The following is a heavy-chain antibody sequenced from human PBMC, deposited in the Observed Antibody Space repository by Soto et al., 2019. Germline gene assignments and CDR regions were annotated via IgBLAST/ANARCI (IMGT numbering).Heavy chain of an antibody. CDR2: ISYDGSNK. V-gene: IGHV3-30-3*01. J-gene: IGHJ4*02. CDR3: ARDRSMIVVVPGY. Sequence: GGSLRLSCAASGFTFSSYAMHWVRQAPGKGLEWVALISYDGSNKFYADSVKGRFTISRDNSKNTLYLQMNSLRADDTAIYYCARDRSMIVVVPGYWGQGTLVTVSS. D-gene: IGHD3-22*01. CDR1: GFTFSSYA.